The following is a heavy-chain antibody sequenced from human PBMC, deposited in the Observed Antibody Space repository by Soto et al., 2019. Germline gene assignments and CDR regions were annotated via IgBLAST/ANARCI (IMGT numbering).Heavy chain of an antibody. CDR2: IYYSGST. CDR1: GGSISSYY. D-gene: IGHD3-10*02. V-gene: IGHV4-59*01. CDR3: ARTRFGELSLDY. Sequence: PSETLSLTCTVSGGSISSYYWSWIRQPPGKGLEWIGYIYYSGSTNYNPSLKSRVTISVDTSKNQFSLKLSSVTAADTAVYYCARTRFGELSLDYWGQGTLVT. J-gene: IGHJ4*02.